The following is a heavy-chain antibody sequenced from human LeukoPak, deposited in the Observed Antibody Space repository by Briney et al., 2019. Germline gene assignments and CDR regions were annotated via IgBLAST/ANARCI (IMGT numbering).Heavy chain of an antibody. CDR1: GFTFSTYA. V-gene: IGHV3-23*01. J-gene: IGHJ4*02. Sequence: QSGGSLRLSCAASGFTFSTYAMTWVRQAPGKGLESVSLISATGSTTYYAESVRGRFTIYRDNLKNMLYLQMNTLRVEDTAVYYCARDRAGDYDILTGYSILDYWGQGTLVTVSS. CDR3: ARDRAGDYDILTGYSILDY. CDR2: ISATGSTT. D-gene: IGHD3-9*01.